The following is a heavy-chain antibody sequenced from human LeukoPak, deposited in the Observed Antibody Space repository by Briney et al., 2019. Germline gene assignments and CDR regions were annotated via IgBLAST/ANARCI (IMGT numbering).Heavy chain of an antibody. CDR3: ARARHSSSSAGWFDP. CDR2: INPSGGNT. J-gene: IGHJ5*02. D-gene: IGHD6-6*01. V-gene: IGHV1-46*01. Sequence: ASVKVSCKASGYTFSSNYMHWVRQAPGQGLEWMGIINPSGGNTNYAQKFQGRLTMTRDMSTSTVYMELSSLRSEDTAVYYCARARHSSSSAGWFDPWGQGTLVTVSS. CDR1: GYTFSSNY.